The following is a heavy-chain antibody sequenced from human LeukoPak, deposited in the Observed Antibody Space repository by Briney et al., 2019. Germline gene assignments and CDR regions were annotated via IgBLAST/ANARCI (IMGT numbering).Heavy chain of an antibody. D-gene: IGHD3-16*01. CDR1: GFTFSSYA. V-gene: IGHV3-30*02. CDR2: IRYDGKIK. CDR3: AKDSPWGYFDY. J-gene: IGHJ4*02. Sequence: GGSLRLSCAASGFTFSSYAMSWVRQAPGKGLEWVAFIRYDGKIKYYADSVKGRFTFSRDNSKNTLYLQMNSLRAEDTAVYYCAKDSPWGYFDYWGQGTLVTVSS.